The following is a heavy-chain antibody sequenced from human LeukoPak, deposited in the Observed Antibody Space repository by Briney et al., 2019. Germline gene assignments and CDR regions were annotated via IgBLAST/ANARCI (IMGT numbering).Heavy chain of an antibody. J-gene: IGHJ5*02. V-gene: IGHV1-69*05. CDR1: GGTFSSYA. Sequence: GASVKVSCKASGGTFSSYAISWVRQAPGQGLEWMGGIIPIFGTANYAQKFQGRVTITTDESTSTAYMELSSLRSEDTAVYYCARNPHGNYGWFDPWGQGTLVTVSS. CDR3: ARNPHGNYGWFDP. CDR2: IIPIFGTA. D-gene: IGHD4-17*01.